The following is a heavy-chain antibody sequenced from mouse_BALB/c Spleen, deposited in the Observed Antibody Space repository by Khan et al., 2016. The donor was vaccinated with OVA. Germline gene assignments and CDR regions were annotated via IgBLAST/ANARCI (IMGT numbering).Heavy chain of an antibody. Sequence: QVQLKQSGAELVRPGVSVKISCKGSGYTFTDYAMHWVKQSHAKSLEWIGIISTYYGDANYNQKFKGKATMTVDKSSSTAYMELARLTSEDSAIYYCARSHAGFAYWGQGTLVTVS. CDR1: GYTFTDYA. CDR2: ISTYYGDA. CDR3: ARSHAGFAY. V-gene: IGHV1S137*01. J-gene: IGHJ3*01.